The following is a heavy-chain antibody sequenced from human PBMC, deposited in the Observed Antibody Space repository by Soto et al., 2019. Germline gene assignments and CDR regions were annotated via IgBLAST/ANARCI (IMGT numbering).Heavy chain of an antibody. Sequence: GGSLRLSCAASGFTFSSYAMSWVRQAPGKGLAWVSAISGSGGSTYYADSVKGRFTISRDNSKNTLYLQMNSLRAEDTAVYYCAKGSTGYYYDSSGYYAPDYWGQGTLVTVSS. D-gene: IGHD3-22*01. J-gene: IGHJ4*02. CDR1: GFTFSSYA. V-gene: IGHV3-23*01. CDR3: AKGSTGYYYDSSGYYAPDY. CDR2: ISGSGGST.